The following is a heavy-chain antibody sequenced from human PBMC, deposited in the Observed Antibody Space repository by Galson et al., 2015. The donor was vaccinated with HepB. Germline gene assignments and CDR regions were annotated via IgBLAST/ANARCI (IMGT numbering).Heavy chain of an antibody. CDR2: IIPILGIA. J-gene: IGHJ5*02. CDR3: AREGRGYSYGTNWFDP. Sequence: SVKVSCKASGGTFSSYTISWVRQAPGQGLEWMGRIIPILGIANYAQKFQGRVTITADKSTSTAYMELSSLRSEDTAVYYCAREGRGYSYGTNWFDPWGQGTLVTVSS. CDR1: GGTFSSYT. D-gene: IGHD5-18*01. V-gene: IGHV1-69*04.